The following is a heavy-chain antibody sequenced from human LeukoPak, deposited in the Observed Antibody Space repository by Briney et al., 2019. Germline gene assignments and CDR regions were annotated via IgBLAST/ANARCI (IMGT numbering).Heavy chain of an antibody. CDR1: GFTFSSYG. D-gene: IGHD2-21*01. J-gene: IGHJ4*02. CDR3: ARWGLSYTIDY. CDR2: ISYDGSNK. V-gene: IGHV3-30*03. Sequence: GGSLRLSCAASGFTFSSYGTHWVRQAPGKGLEWVAVISYDGSNKYYADSVKGRFTISRDNSKNTLYLQMNSLRAEDTAVYSCARWGLSYTIDYWGQGTLVTVSS.